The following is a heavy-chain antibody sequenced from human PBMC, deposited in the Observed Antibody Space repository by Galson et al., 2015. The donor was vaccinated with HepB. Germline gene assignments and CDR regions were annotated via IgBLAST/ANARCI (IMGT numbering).Heavy chain of an antibody. CDR2: FDPEDGET. J-gene: IGHJ4*02. CDR3: ATEVGATTFEPVFDY. Sequence: SVKVSCKVSGYTLTELSMHWVRQAPGKGLEWMGGFDPEDGETIYAQKFQGRVTMTEDTSTDTAYMELSSLRSEDTAVYYCATEVGATTFEPVFDYWGQGTLVTVSS. V-gene: IGHV1-24*01. CDR1: GYTLTELS. D-gene: IGHD1-26*01.